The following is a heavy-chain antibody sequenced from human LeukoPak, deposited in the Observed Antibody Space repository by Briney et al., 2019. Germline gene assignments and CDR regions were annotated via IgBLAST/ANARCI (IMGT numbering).Heavy chain of an antibody. V-gene: IGHV4-59*10. J-gene: IGHJ4*02. CDR1: GGSFSGYY. CDR3: ARATVTGFHFDY. D-gene: IGHD4-17*01. Sequence: SETLSLTCAVYGGSFSGYYWSWIRQPAGKGREWIGRIYTSGSTNYNPSLKSRVTMSVDTSKNQFSLKLSSVTAADTAVYYCARATVTGFHFDYWGQGTLVTVSS. CDR2: IYTSGST.